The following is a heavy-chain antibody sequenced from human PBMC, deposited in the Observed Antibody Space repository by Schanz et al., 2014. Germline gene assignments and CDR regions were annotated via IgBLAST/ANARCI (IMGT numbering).Heavy chain of an antibody. J-gene: IGHJ3*01. CDR2: FDVEDGET. CDR1: GHTVSALA. V-gene: IGHV1-24*01. D-gene: IGHD3-10*01. CDR3: ATNSPFRMVRGSNAFDA. Sequence: QVQLLQSGPEVKKPGASVKVSCEISGHTVSALAMHWVRQAPGKGLEWLGGFDVEDGETISAQKFQGRVTMAEDTSTETAYMELSGLRSGDTAVYYCATNSPFRMVRGSNAFDAWGQGTMVTDSS.